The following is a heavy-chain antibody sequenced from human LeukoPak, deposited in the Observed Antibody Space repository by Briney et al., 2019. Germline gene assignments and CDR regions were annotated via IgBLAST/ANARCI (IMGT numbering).Heavy chain of an antibody. Sequence: GGSLRLSCTASGFTFSSYWMSWVREAPGEGRGRGANIKDDGSVKQYGASVKGRFTISRDNTRNSLYLQMNSLRAEDTAVYYCASYVRGGYNYFDYWGQGTLVTVSS. V-gene: IGHV3-7*01. D-gene: IGHD5-24*01. CDR3: ASYVRGGYNYFDY. J-gene: IGHJ4*02. CDR2: IKDDGSVK. CDR1: GFTFSSYW.